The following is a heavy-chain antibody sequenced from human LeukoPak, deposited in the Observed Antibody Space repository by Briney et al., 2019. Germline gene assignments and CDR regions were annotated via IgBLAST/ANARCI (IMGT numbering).Heavy chain of an antibody. CDR1: GYTFTSYG. V-gene: IGHV1-18*01. D-gene: IGHD6-19*01. J-gene: IGHJ3*02. Sequence: ASVKVSCKAAGYTFTSYGISWVRQAPGQGLEWMGWISAYNGNTNYAQKLRGRVTMTTDTSTSTAYMELRSLRSDDTAVYYCARAGSGWYNDAFDIWGQGTMVTVSS. CDR3: ARAGSGWYNDAFDI. CDR2: ISAYNGNT.